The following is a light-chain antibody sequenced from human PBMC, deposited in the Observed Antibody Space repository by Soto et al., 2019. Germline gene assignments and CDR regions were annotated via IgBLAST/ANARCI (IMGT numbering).Light chain of an antibody. Sequence: DIQLTQSPSSLAASIGDRVTITCRASQSISGYLNWYQQKPGKAPRLLIYTASTLQSGVPSRFGGSGSGTDFSLTISSLQAEDFATFYCQQTYSGHPTFGQGTKLEIK. CDR2: TAS. CDR1: QSISGY. CDR3: QQTYSGHPT. V-gene: IGKV1-39*01. J-gene: IGKJ2*01.